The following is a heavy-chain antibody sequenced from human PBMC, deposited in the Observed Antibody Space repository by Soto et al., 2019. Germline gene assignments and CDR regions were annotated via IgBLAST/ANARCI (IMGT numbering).Heavy chain of an antibody. V-gene: IGHV3-30*18. CDR1: GFTFSSYG. Sequence: QVQLVESGGGVVQPGRSLRLSCAASGFTFSSYGMHWVRQAPGKALEWVAVISYDGSNKYYADSVKGRFTISRDNSKNTLYLQINSLRAEDTAVYYCAKEEGGGDYCDYWGQGTLVTVSS. J-gene: IGHJ4*02. CDR2: ISYDGSNK. D-gene: IGHD3-16*01. CDR3: AKEEGGGDYCDY.